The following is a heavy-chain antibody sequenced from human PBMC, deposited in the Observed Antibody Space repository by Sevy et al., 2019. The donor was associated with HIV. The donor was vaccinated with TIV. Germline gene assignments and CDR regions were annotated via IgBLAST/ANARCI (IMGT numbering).Heavy chain of an antibody. V-gene: IGHV3-9*01. CDR2: ISWNSGSI. CDR3: AKATQAYYYYYGMDV. CDR1: GFTFDDYA. J-gene: IGHJ6*02. Sequence: GGSLRLSCAASGFTFDDYAMHWVRQAPGKGLEWVSGISWNSGSIGYADSVKGRFTISRDNAKNSLYLQMNSLRAEDTALYYCAKATQAYYYYYGMDVWGQGTTVIVSS.